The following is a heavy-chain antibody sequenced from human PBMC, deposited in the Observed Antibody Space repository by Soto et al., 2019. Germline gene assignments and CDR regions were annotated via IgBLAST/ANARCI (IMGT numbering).Heavy chain of an antibody. Sequence: GGSLRLSCAASGFTFSSYEMNWVRQAPGKGLEWVSYISSSGSTIYYADSVKGRFTISRDNAKNSLYLQMNSLRAEDTAVYYCAIVPGRRYYDSSGDAFDIGGQGTMVTVSS. CDR3: AIVPGRRYYDSSGDAFDI. V-gene: IGHV3-48*03. D-gene: IGHD3-22*01. J-gene: IGHJ3*02. CDR2: ISSSGSTI. CDR1: GFTFSSYE.